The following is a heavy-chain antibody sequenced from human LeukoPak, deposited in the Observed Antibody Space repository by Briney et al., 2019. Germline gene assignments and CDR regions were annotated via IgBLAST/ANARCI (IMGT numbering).Heavy chain of an antibody. J-gene: IGHJ6*03. V-gene: IGHV3-23*01. Sequence: GGSLRLSCAASGFIFSDHNMSWMRQAPGKGLEWVSFISATGYDTYLADSVKGRFTVSRDNSAKTVWLQMNSLRAEDTAIYYCVKGLGFCSSPSCSELYYFFYLDVWGKGTTVAVSS. D-gene: IGHD2-2*01. CDR3: VKGLGFCSSPSCSELYYFFYLDV. CDR2: ISATGYDT. CDR1: GFIFSDHN.